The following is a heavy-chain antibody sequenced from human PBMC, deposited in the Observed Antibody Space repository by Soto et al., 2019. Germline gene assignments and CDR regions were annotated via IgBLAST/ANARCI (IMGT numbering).Heavy chain of an antibody. J-gene: IGHJ4*02. V-gene: IGHV1-69*13. CDR3: AQSVFHGDLSDTAFGS. D-gene: IGHD3-10*01. CDR2: VVPIFGGG. Sequence: ASVKVSCKASRDVFSNSAIHWLRQAPGQGLEWLGGVVPIFGGGHYPQRFQGRVTISADESTSTAYMELTNLKSDDSAIYYCAQSVFHGDLSDTAFGSWGQGTPVTVSS. CDR1: RDVFSNSA.